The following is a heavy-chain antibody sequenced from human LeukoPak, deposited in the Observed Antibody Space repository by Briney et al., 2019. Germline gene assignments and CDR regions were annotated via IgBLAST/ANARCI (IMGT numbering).Heavy chain of an antibody. V-gene: IGHV4-34*01. CDR2: INHSGST. CDR1: GGSFSCYY. J-gene: IGHJ2*01. Sequence: SETLSLTCAVYGGSFSCYYWSWIRQPPGKGLEWIGEINHSGSTNYNPSLKSRVTISVDTSKIQFSLKLSSVTAADTAVYYCARGSPVRASYVLPFWWYFDLWGRGTLVTVSS. CDR3: ARGSPVRASYVLPFWWYFDL. D-gene: IGHD2-15*01.